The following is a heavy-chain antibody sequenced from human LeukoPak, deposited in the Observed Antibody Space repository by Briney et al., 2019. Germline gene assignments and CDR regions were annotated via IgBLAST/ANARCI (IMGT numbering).Heavy chain of an antibody. V-gene: IGHV4-34*08. D-gene: IGHD3-10*02. CDR2: INYSGST. J-gene: IGHJ4*02. Sequence: PGGSLRLSCAASGFTFSTYGINWIRQPPGKGLEWIGEINYSGSTKYNPSLKSRVTISADRSKNQFSLKLTSVTAADTAVYYCASMFVPNMSDYWGQGTLVTVSS. CDR3: ASMFVPNMSDY. CDR1: GFTFSTYG.